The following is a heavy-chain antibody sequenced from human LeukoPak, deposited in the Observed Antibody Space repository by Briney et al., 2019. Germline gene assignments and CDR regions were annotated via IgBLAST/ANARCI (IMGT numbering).Heavy chain of an antibody. D-gene: IGHD2-2*02. CDR3: ARTDCSSTSCYTNWFDP. J-gene: IGHJ5*02. CDR1: GYTFTSYY. Sequence: ASVKVSCKASGYTFTSYYMHWVRQAPGQGLEWMGIINPSGGSTSYAQKFQGRVTMTRDMSTSTVYMELSSLGSEDTAMYYCARTDCSSTSCYTNWFDPWGQGTLVTVSS. V-gene: IGHV1-46*01. CDR2: INPSGGST.